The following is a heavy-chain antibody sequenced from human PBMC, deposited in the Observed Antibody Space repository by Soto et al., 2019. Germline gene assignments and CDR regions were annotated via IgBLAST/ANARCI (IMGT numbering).Heavy chain of an antibody. V-gene: IGHV1-69*06. CDR2: IIPIFEGA. Sequence: GASVKVSCKASGDTFSRYTFSWVRQAPGQGLEWMGGIIPIFEGANYAQKFQGRLTITADISTSTIYMNLSGLTCDDTAVYYCARDWSSNWYNWLDPWGQGTLVTVSS. D-gene: IGHD6-13*01. CDR3: ARDWSSNWYNWLDP. J-gene: IGHJ5*02. CDR1: GDTFSRYT.